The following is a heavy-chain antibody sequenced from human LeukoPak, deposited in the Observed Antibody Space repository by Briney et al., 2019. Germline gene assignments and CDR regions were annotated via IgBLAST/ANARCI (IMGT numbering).Heavy chain of an antibody. D-gene: IGHD2-15*01. CDR3: ARLALKTPPTD. Sequence: GGSLRLACAASGFTFSTYSMNWVRQAPGKGLEWVSSISSSSTYIYYADSVKGRFTISRDNAKNSLFLQMNSLRAEDTAVYYCARLALKTPPTDWGQGTLVTVSS. CDR1: GFTFSTYS. CDR2: ISSSSTYI. J-gene: IGHJ4*02. V-gene: IGHV3-21*01.